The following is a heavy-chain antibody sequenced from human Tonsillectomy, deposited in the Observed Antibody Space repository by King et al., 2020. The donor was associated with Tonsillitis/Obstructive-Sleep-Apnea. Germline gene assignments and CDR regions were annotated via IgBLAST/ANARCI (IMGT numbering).Heavy chain of an antibody. CDR3: ATTYYYDSSGYYHLGAFDI. Sequence: VQLQESGPGLVKPSETLSLTCTVSGGSISSYYWSWIRQPPGKGLEWIGYIYYSGSTNYNPSLKSRVTISVDTSKNQFSLKLSSVTAADTAVYYCATTYYYDSSGYYHLGAFDIWGQGTMVTVSS. V-gene: IGHV4-59*08. CDR2: IYYSGST. J-gene: IGHJ3*02. D-gene: IGHD3-22*01. CDR1: GGSISSYY.